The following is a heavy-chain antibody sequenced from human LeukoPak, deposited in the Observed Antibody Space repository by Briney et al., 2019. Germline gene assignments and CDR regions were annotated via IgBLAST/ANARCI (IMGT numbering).Heavy chain of an antibody. CDR3: ARDSGREEIWFDP. V-gene: IGHV3-48*04. CDR1: GFTFSSYS. Sequence: PGGSLRLSCAASGFTFSSYSMNWVRQAPGKGLEWVSYISSSSSTIYYADSVKGRFTISRDNAKNSLYLQMNSLRAEDTAVYYCARDSGREEIWFDPWGQGTLVTVSS. CDR2: ISSSSSTI. J-gene: IGHJ5*02. D-gene: IGHD1-26*01.